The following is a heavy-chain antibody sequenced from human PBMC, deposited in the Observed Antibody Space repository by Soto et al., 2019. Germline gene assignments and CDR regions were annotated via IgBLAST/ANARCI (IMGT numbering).Heavy chain of an antibody. Sequence: GQSVKMSCRGSGCSCSSYLSGWVRQMPGKGLEWMGIIYPGDSDTRYSPSFRGQVTSSADKSLSTAYLQWSSLKASDSAMYYCARLTGAVAAAGFDSWAQGNMVTVS. CDR3: ARLTGAVAAAGFDS. D-gene: IGHD6-19*01. CDR2: IYPGDSDT. J-gene: IGHJ5*01. V-gene: IGHV5-51*01. CDR1: GCSCSSYL.